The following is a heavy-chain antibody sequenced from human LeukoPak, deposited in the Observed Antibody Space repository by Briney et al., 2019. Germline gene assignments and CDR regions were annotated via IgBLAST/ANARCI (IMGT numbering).Heavy chain of an antibody. CDR1: GYTLTELS. V-gene: IGHV1-24*01. CDR2: FDPEDGET. J-gene: IGHJ6*03. CDR3: GRGGSLGTYIVGTTAGDYYMDV. Sequence: ASVKVSCKVSGYTLTELSMHWVRQAPGKGLEWMGGFDPEDGETIYAQKFQGRVTMTTDTSTSTAYMELRTLRSDDTAVYYCGRGGSLGTYIVGTTAGDYYMDVWGKGTTVTVSS. D-gene: IGHD1-26*01.